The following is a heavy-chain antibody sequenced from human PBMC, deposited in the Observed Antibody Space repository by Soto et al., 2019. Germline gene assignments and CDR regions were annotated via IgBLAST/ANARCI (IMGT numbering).Heavy chain of an antibody. CDR1: GFTFSSYA. D-gene: IGHD3-9*01. V-gene: IGHV3-30-3*01. Sequence: GGSLRLSCAASGFTFSSYAMHWVRQAPGKGLEWVAVISYDGSNKYYADSVKGRFTISRDNSKNTLYLQMNSLRAEDTAVYYCASEYYDILTGYYYYYGMDVWGQGTTVTVSS. CDR2: ISYDGSNK. CDR3: ASEYYDILTGYYYYYGMDV. J-gene: IGHJ6*02.